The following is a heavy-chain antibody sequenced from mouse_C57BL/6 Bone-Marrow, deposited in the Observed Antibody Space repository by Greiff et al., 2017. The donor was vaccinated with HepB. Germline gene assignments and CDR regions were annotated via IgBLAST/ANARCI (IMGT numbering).Heavy chain of an antibody. CDR3: ARGAGGDY. Sequence: EVMLVESGGDLVKPGGSLKLSCAASGFTFSSYGMSWVRQTPDKRLEWVATISSGGSYTYYPDSVKGRFTISRDNAKNTLYLQMSSLKSEDTAMYQCARGAGGDYWGQGTTLTVSS. CDR2: ISSGGSYT. V-gene: IGHV5-6*01. CDR1: GFTFSSYG. J-gene: IGHJ2*01.